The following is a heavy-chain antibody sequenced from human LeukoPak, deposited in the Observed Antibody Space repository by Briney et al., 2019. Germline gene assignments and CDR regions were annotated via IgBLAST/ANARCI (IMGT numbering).Heavy chain of an antibody. Sequence: GGSLRLSCAASGFTFGSYSMNWVRQAPGKGLEWVSSISSSSSYIYYADSVKGRFTISRDNAKNSLYLQMNSLRAEDTAVYYCARVLFPFMNYYYGMDVWGQGTTVTVSS. CDR2: ISSSSSYI. CDR3: ARVLFPFMNYYYGMDV. J-gene: IGHJ6*02. CDR1: GFTFGSYS. D-gene: IGHD3-16*01. V-gene: IGHV3-21*01.